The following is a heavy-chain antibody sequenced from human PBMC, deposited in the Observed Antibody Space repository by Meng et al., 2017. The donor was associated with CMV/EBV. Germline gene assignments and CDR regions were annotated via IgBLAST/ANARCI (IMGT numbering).Heavy chain of an antibody. J-gene: IGHJ4*02. D-gene: IGHD3-9*01. V-gene: IGHV1-18*01. CDR1: GYTFTSYG. Sequence: QVSLVSSGAEVKKPGASVKVCCQASGYTFTSYGIIWVRQAPGQGLEWMGWISAYNGNTNYAQKLQGRVTMTTDTSTSTAYMELRSLRSDDTAVYYCATDILTHFDYWGQGTLVTVSS. CDR2: ISAYNGNT. CDR3: ATDILTHFDY.